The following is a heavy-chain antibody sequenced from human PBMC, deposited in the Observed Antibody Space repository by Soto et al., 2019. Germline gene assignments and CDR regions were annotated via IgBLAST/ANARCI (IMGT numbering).Heavy chain of an antibody. J-gene: IGHJ4*02. CDR3: ARQFAYYDSSGYYSDQFDY. CDR1: GGSISSGGYY. CDR2: IYYSGST. Sequence: PSETLSLTCTVSGGSISSGGYYWSWIRQHPGKGLEWIGYIYYSGSTYYNPSLKSRVTISVDTSKNQFSLKLSSVTAADTAVYYCARQFAYYDSSGYYSDQFDYWGQGTLVTVSS. V-gene: IGHV4-31*03. D-gene: IGHD3-22*01.